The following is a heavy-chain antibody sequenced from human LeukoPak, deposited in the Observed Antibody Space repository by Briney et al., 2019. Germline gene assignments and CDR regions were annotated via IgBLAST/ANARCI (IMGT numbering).Heavy chain of an antibody. CDR2: IYYSGNT. J-gene: IGHJ5*02. V-gene: IGHV4-39*01. CDR1: GGSISSSGYY. CDR3: ARHKVDRVVVVTATRFDP. D-gene: IGHD2-15*01. Sequence: SETLSLTCTVSGGSISSSGYYWGWVRQPPGKGLEWIGSIYYSGNTYHNPSLKSRVTIFVDTSKNQFSLRLSSVTAADTAVYYCARHKVDRVVVVTATRFDPWGQGTLVTVSS.